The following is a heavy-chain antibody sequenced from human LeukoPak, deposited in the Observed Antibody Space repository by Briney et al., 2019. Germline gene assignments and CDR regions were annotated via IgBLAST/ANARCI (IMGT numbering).Heavy chain of an antibody. V-gene: IGHV1-18*01. D-gene: IGHD6-13*01. CDR2: ISAYNGNT. Sequence: ASVKVSCKASGYTLTSYGISWVRQAPGQGLEWMGWISAYNGNTNYAQKLQGRVTMTTDTSTSTAYMELRSLRSDDTAVYYCARDRRRTTSIAAAGTGAYWGQGTLVTVSS. CDR3: ARDRRRTTSIAAAGTGAY. CDR1: GYTLTSYG. J-gene: IGHJ4*02.